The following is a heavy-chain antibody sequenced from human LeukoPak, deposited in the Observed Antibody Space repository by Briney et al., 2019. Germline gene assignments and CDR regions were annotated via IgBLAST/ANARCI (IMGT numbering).Heavy chain of an antibody. Sequence: GGSLRLSCAASGFTFSSYSMNWVRQAPGKGLEWISYITTSGGAKNYADSVKGRFTISRDNAENLLYLQMNSLRAEDTAVYYCAKDSYSSSWSYFDYWGQGTLVTVSS. D-gene: IGHD6-13*01. CDR2: ITTSGGAK. CDR3: AKDSYSSSWSYFDY. CDR1: GFTFSSYS. J-gene: IGHJ4*02. V-gene: IGHV3-48*01.